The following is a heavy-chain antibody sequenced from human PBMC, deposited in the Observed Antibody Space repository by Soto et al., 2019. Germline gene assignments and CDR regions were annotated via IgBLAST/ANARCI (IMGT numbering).Heavy chain of an antibody. J-gene: IGHJ5*02. CDR3: ARTYVPGIAGFDP. CDR1: GFTFSNYF. CDR2: MSGDGKTI. D-gene: IGHD1-1*01. Sequence: GGSLRLSCEASGFTFSNYFMHWVRQVPGEGLVWVSRMSGDGKTISYADSVKGRFTISRDNAKNTLYLQMNSLRVEDTDVYYCARTYVPGIAGFDPWGQGTLVTVSS. V-gene: IGHV3-74*01.